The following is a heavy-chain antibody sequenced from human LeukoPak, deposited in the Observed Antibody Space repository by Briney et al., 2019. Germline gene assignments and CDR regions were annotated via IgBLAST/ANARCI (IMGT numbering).Heavy chain of an antibody. V-gene: IGHV1-18*01. D-gene: IGHD6-19*01. Sequence: ASVKVSCKASGYTFTSYGISWVRQAPGQRLEWMGWICAYNGNTNYAQKLQGRVTMTTDTSTSTAYMELRSLRSDDTAVYYCARQLGIAVAGTGDYYMDVWGKGTTVTVSS. CDR1: GYTFTSYG. J-gene: IGHJ6*03. CDR3: ARQLGIAVAGTGDYYMDV. CDR2: ICAYNGNT.